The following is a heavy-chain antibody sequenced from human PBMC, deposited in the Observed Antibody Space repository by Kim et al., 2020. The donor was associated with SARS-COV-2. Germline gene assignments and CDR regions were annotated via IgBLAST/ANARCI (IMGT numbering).Heavy chain of an antibody. CDR3: ARDDCTSTSCYNY. D-gene: IGHD2-2*02. Sequence: YAQRLPGRVTMTTDASTSTAYMELRSLRSDDTAVYYCARDDCTSTSCYNYWGQGTLVTVSS. V-gene: IGHV1-18*01. J-gene: IGHJ4*02.